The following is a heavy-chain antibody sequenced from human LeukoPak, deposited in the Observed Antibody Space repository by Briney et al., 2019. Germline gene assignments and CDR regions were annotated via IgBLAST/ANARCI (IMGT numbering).Heavy chain of an antibody. CDR3: ARIENYYDSSGYYYYFDY. CDR2: IIPILGIA. CDR1: GGTFSSYA. Sequence: SVKVSCKASGGTFSSYAISWVRQAPGQGLEWMGRIIPILGIANYAQKFQGRVTITADKSTSTAYMELSSLRSEDTAVYYCARIENYYDSSGYYYYFDYWGQGTLVTVSS. J-gene: IGHJ4*02. V-gene: IGHV1-69*04. D-gene: IGHD3-22*01.